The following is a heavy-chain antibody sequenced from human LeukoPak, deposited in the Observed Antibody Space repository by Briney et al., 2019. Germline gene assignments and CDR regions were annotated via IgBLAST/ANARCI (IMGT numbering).Heavy chain of an antibody. CDR2: DTYSGDT. D-gene: IGHD3-10*01. V-gene: IGHV4-34*01. J-gene: IGHJ6*03. CDR3: ARAGGGSYYYYMDV. CDR1: GGSFSGYY. Sequence: SETLSLTCAVYGGSFSGYYWGWIRQPPGKGLEWIGSVYYSGDTYSGDTNYNPSLKSRVTISVDTSKNQFSLKLSSVTAADTAVYYCARAGGGSYYYYMDVWGKGTTVTVSS.